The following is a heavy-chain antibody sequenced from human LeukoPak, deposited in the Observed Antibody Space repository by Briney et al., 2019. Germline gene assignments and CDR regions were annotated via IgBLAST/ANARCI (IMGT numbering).Heavy chain of an antibody. CDR1: GYTFTSYG. CDR2: ISAYNGNT. D-gene: IGHD3-10*01. V-gene: IGHV1-18*01. Sequence: ASVKVSCKASGYTFTSYGISWVRQAPGQGLEWMGWISAYNGNTNYAQKLQGRVTMTTDTSTSTAYMELNRLRSDDTAVYYCTMYASGTIFVDYWGQGTLVIVSS. J-gene: IGHJ4*02. CDR3: TMYASGTIFVDY.